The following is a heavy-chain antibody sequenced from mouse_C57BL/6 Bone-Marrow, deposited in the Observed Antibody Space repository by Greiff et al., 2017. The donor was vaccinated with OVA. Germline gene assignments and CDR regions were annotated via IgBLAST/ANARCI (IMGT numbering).Heavy chain of an antibody. V-gene: IGHV5-9*01. CDR3: ARRGPAWFAY. CDR1: GFTFSSYT. CDR2: ISGGGGNT. J-gene: IGHJ3*01. Sequence: DVMLVESGGGLVKPGGSLKLSCAASGFTFSSYTMSWVRQTPEKRLEWVATISGGGGNTYYPDSVKGRFTISSANAKNTLYLQMSSLRSEDTAWYCCARRGPAWFAYWGQGTLVTVSA.